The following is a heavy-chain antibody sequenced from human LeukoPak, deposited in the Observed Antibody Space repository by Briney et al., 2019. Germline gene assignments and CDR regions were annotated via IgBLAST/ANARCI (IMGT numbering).Heavy chain of an antibody. J-gene: IGHJ4*02. CDR1: GFNYNTYW. CDR2: INQNGGVK. Sequence: GGSLRLSCVASGFNYNTYWMSWVRQAPGKGLEWVATINQNGGVKYYVDSVKGRFTISRDNAKTSLFLQMNSLRIDDTAMYYCTRTVNSASDFWGQGTLVTVSS. V-gene: IGHV3-7*03. D-gene: IGHD4-23*01. CDR3: TRTVNSASDF.